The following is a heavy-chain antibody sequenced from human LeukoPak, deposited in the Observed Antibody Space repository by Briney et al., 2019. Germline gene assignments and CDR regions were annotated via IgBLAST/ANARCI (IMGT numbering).Heavy chain of an antibody. D-gene: IGHD3-22*01. V-gene: IGHV3-53*01. CDR1: GFTVSGNY. Sequence: GGSLRLSCAASGFTVSGNYMSWVRQAPGKGLEWVSLIYSGGDTYYADSVKGRFTISRDNSQNTLYLQMNSLRAEDTAVYYCAKGGARGYYPDNWFDPWGQGTLVTVSS. J-gene: IGHJ5*02. CDR3: AKGGARGYYPDNWFDP. CDR2: IYSGGDT.